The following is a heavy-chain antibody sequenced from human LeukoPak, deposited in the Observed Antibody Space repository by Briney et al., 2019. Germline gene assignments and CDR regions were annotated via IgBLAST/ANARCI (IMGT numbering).Heavy chain of an antibody. CDR1: GYSFTTYW. Sequence: GESLKISCKGSGYSFTTYWIAWVRQMPGKGLEWMGIIYPGDFDTRYSPSFQGQVTISADKSISTAYLQWSSLQASDHAMYSCVRRDYCSGGSCPRDFQQGGQGTRVTVST. CDR2: IYPGDFDT. CDR3: VRRDYCSGGSCPRDFQQ. V-gene: IGHV5-51*01. D-gene: IGHD2-15*01. J-gene: IGHJ1*01.